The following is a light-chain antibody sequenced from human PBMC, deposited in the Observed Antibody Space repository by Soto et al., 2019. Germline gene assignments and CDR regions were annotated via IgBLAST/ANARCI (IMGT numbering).Light chain of an antibody. CDR2: DAS. Sequence: EIVLTQSPATLSLSPGDRATLSCRASQSVGSYLGWYQQRPGQAPRLLIYDASNRATGIPARFSGSGSGTDFTLTFSSLEPEDFAVYDCQQRSDWPSTFGGGTKVEIK. CDR3: QQRSDWPST. J-gene: IGKJ4*01. V-gene: IGKV3-11*01. CDR1: QSVGSY.